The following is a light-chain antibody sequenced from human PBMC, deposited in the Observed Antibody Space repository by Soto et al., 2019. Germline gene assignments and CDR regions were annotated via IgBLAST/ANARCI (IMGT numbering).Light chain of an antibody. J-gene: IGKJ1*01. CDR2: GAS. V-gene: IGKV3-20*01. CDR1: QSVSNNY. Sequence: EIGLTQSPCTLSLSTGERATLSCRTSQSVSNNYLAWYQQKPGQAPRLLIYGASSRATGIPDRFSGSGSGTDFTLTISRLELEDFAVYYCQQYGSSPRTFGQGTKVDIK. CDR3: QQYGSSPRT.